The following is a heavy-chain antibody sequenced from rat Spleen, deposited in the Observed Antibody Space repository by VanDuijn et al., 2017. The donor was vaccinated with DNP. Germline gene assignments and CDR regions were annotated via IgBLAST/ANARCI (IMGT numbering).Heavy chain of an antibody. CDR2: MLSSGDT. V-gene: IGHV2-41*01. CDR3: ARWGNPGYDY. Sequence: QVQLKESGPGLVQPSQTLSLTCTVAGFSLTSYNVHWVRQPPGKGLDWTGVMLSSGDTSYNSGLTSRLSISKDTSKSQVFLKMNSLQTEDTATYYCARWGNPGYDYWGQGVMVTVSS. CDR1: GFSLTSYN. J-gene: IGHJ2*01. D-gene: IGHD4-3*01.